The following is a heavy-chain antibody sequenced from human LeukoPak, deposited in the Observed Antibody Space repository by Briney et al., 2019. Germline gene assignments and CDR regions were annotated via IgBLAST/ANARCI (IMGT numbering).Heavy chain of an antibody. CDR3: ARDYDWALDF. V-gene: IGHV3-48*02. D-gene: IGHD3-9*01. Sequence: RSGGSLRLSCAASGFPFSSRVMSWVRQAPGKGLEWIAYINHNGEAIYYPEFVKGRFIISRDNAKNTLFLQMNDLRDEDTAVYYCARDYDWALDFWGQGTRVTVSS. CDR2: INHNGEAI. J-gene: IGHJ4*02. CDR1: GFPFSSRV.